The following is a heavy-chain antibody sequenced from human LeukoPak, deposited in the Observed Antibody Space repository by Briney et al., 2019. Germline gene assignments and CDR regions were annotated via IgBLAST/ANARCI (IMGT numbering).Heavy chain of an antibody. D-gene: IGHD2-2*02. CDR3: ARGQDTEYCSSTSCYKVGYFQH. CDR2: IIPIFGTA. V-gene: IGHV1-69*13. J-gene: IGHJ1*01. CDR1: GGTFSSYA. Sequence: SVKVSCKASGGTFSSYAISWVRQAPGQGLEWMGGIIPIFGTANYAQKFQGRVTITADESTSTAYMELSSLRSEDTAVYYCARGQDTEYCSSTSCYKVGYFQHWGQGTLVTVSS.